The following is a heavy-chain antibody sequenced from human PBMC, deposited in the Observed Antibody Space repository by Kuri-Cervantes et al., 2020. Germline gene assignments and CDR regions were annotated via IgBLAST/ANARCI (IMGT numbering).Heavy chain of an antibody. J-gene: IGHJ6*03. D-gene: IGHD3-10*01. CDR1: GFTFSSHW. CDR2: ISSSSSYI. V-gene: IGHV3-21*04. Sequence: GESLKISCAASGFTFSSHWMNWVRQAPGKGLEWVSSISSSSSYIYYADSVKGRFTISRDNAKNTLYLQMSSLRAEDTALYYCAKGGVMVRGVMNYYYMDVWGKGTTVTVSS. CDR3: AKGGVMVRGVMNYYYMDV.